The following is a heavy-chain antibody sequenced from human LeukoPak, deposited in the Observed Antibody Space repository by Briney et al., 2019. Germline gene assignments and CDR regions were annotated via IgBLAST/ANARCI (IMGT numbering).Heavy chain of an antibody. J-gene: IGHJ5*02. CDR3: ARAGYCSGDSCLNWFDP. CDR2: IIPIFGTA. D-gene: IGHD2-15*01. CDR1: GGTFSRYG. Sequence: GSSVKVSCKASGGTFSRYGISWVRQAPGQGLEWMGGIIPIFGTANYAQKFQGRVTITADEPTSTAYMELSSLRSEDTAVYYCARAGYCSGDSCLNWFDPWGQGTLVTVSS. V-gene: IGHV1-69*01.